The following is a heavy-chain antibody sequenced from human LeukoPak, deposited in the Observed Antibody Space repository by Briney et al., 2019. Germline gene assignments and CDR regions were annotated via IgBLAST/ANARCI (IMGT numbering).Heavy chain of an antibody. CDR1: GGSITSYY. V-gene: IGHV4-59*08. D-gene: IGHD6-13*01. CDR3: ATGWYSSSWYKFDY. Sequence: SETLSLTCIVSGGSITSYYWSWIRQSPGKGLEWIGNIYYSGGTNYNPSLESRVTISVDTSKNQFSLKLSSVTAADTAVYYCATGWYSSSWYKFDYWGQGTLVTVSS. J-gene: IGHJ4*02. CDR2: IYYSGGT.